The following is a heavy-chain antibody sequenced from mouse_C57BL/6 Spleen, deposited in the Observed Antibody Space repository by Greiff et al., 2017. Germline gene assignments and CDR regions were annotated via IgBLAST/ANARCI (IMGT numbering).Heavy chain of an antibody. J-gene: IGHJ4*01. Sequence: VQLQQSGTVLARPGASVKMSCKTSGYTFTSYWMHWVQQRPGQGLEWIGAIYPGNSDTSYNQKFKGKAKLTAVTSASTAYMELSSLTNEDSAVXYCTREDYGNSDYAMDYWGQGTSVTVSS. V-gene: IGHV1-5*01. CDR3: TREDYGNSDYAMDY. CDR2: IYPGNSDT. D-gene: IGHD2-1*01. CDR1: GYTFTSYW.